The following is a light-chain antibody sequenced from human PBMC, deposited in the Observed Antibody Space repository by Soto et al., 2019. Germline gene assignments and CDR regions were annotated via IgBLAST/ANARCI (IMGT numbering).Light chain of an antibody. J-gene: IGKJ3*01. Sequence: EIVLTQSPDTLSLSPGERATLSCRASQNVGSSLAWYQRKPGQAPRLLIYVASNRATGIPARFSGSGSGTYFTLTISSLEREDFAVFYCQQRFNWTPEVIFGPGTKVDIK. V-gene: IGKV3-11*01. CDR2: VAS. CDR3: QQRFNWTPEVI. CDR1: QNVGSS.